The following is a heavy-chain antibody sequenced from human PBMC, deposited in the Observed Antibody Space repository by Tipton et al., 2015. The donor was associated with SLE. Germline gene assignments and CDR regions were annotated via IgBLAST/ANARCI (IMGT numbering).Heavy chain of an antibody. CDR2: INHSGST. J-gene: IGHJ1*01. Sequence: TLSLTCAVYGGSFSGYYWGWIRQPPGKGLEWIGEINHSGSTNYNPSLKSRVTISVDTSKNQFSLKLSSVTAADTAVYYCARVGYFQHWGQGTLVTVSS. CDR3: ARVGYFQH. V-gene: IGHV4-34*01. CDR1: GGSFSGYY.